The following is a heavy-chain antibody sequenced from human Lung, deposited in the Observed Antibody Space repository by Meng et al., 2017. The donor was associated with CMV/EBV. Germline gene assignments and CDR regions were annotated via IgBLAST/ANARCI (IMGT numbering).Heavy chain of an antibody. J-gene: IGHJ5*02. Sequence: ESXKISXAASGFAFSNYWMTWIRQAPGKGLEWVGNINQHGSENQYADSVRGRFTISRDNARNSVYLQMNTLRAEDTAVYYCATTYYYDDTDYPSGQGTXVTVSS. V-gene: IGHV3-7*01. CDR2: INQHGSEN. D-gene: IGHD3-22*01. CDR1: GFAFSNYW. CDR3: ATTYYYDDTDYP.